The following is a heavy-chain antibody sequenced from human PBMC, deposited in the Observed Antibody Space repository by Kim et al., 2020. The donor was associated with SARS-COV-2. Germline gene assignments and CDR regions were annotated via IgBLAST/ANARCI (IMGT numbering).Heavy chain of an antibody. J-gene: IGHJ3*02. V-gene: IGHV4-34*01. Sequence: SETLSLTCAVYGGSFSGYYWSWIRQPPGKWLEWIGEINHSGSTNYNPSLKSRVTISVDTSKNQFSLTLSSVTAADTAVYYCARASKWELLTNAFDIWGQGTMVTVSS. D-gene: IGHD1-26*01. CDR2: INHSGST. CDR1: GGSFSGYY. CDR3: ARASKWELLTNAFDI.